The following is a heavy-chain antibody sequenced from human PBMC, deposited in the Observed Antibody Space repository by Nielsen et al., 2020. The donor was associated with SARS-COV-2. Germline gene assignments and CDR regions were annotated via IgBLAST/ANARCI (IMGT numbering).Heavy chain of an antibody. Sequence: GGSLRLSCAASGFTFSSYSVNWVRQAPGKGLEWVSSISSSSSYIYYADSVKGRFTISRDNAKNSLYLQMNSLRAEDTAVYYCARVIAAAGPVAYWGQGTLVTVSS. D-gene: IGHD6-13*01. CDR2: ISSSSSYI. CDR1: GFTFSSYS. CDR3: ARVIAAAGPVAY. V-gene: IGHV3-21*01. J-gene: IGHJ4*02.